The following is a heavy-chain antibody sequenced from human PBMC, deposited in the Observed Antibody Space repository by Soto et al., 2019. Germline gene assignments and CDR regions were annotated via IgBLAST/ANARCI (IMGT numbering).Heavy chain of an antibody. Sequence: GESLKISCKGSGYSFNNYWIGWVRQMPGKGLEWMGIIYPGDSDTRYSPSFRGQVTISADKSISSAYLQWSSLKASDTAMYYCARQDGYALYYFDSWGQGTLVTVSS. CDR2: IYPGDSDT. D-gene: IGHD5-12*01. CDR1: GYSFNNYW. CDR3: ARQDGYALYYFDS. J-gene: IGHJ4*02. V-gene: IGHV5-51*01.